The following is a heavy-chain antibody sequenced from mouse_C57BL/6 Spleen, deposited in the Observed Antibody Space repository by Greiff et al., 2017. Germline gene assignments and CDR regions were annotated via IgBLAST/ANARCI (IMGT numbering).Heavy chain of an antibody. CDR2: IYPGDGDT. J-gene: IGHJ2*01. V-gene: IGHV1-82*01. CDR3: ARGGTTVVAHFDY. CDR1: GYAFSSSW. D-gene: IGHD1-1*01. Sequence: VQLQQSGPELVKPGASVKISCKASGYAFSSSWMNWVKQRPGKGLEWIGRIYPGDGDTNYNGKFKGKATLTADKSSSTAYMQLSSLTSEDSAVYFCARGGTTVVAHFDYWGQGTTLTVSS.